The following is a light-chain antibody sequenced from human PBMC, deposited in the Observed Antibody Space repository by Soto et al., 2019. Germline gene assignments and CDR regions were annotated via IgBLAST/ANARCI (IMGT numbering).Light chain of an antibody. J-gene: IGKJ1*01. CDR1: QDISDH. CDR2: EAS. V-gene: IGKV1-27*01. CDR3: QKYNGTPRT. Sequence: DFQMTQSPSSLSASVGDRVTITCRASQDISDHLAWYQHKPGKVPKLLIYEASTLQSGVPSRFRGGGSGTDFTLTISSLQTEDVAIYYCQKYNGTPRTFGQGTKVEL.